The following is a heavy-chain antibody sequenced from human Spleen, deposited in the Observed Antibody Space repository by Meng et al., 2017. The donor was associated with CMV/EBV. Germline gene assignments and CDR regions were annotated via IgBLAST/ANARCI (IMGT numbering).Heavy chain of an antibody. Sequence: ASVKVSCKASGYTFTGYYMHWVRQAPGQGLEWMGWINPNSGGTNYAQKFQGRVTMTRDTSISTAYMELSRLRSDDTAVYYCARGYCTNGVCPYYYYGMDVWGQGTTVTVSS. CDR2: INPNSGGT. J-gene: IGHJ6*02. CDR3: ARGYCTNGVCPYYYYGMDV. V-gene: IGHV1-2*02. D-gene: IGHD2-8*01. CDR1: GYTFTGYY.